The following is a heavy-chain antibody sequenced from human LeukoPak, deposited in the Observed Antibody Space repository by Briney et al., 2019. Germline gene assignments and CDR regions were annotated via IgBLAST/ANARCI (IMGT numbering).Heavy chain of an antibody. J-gene: IGHJ3*01. Sequence: GGSLRLSCAASGFTFSSTVMTWVRQAPGKGLEWVSTISPDGKYIYYADSLRGRFTMSRDNSKNTLYLQMNSLRVEDTAIYYCAKGPFSGTYNDAFDVWGQGTMVIVSS. CDR2: ISPDGKYI. D-gene: IGHD1-26*01. V-gene: IGHV3-23*01. CDR1: GFTFSSTV. CDR3: AKGPFSGTYNDAFDV.